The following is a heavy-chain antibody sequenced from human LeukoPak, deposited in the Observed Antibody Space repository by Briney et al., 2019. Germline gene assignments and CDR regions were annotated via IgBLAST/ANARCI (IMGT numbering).Heavy chain of an antibody. J-gene: IGHJ6*03. CDR3: ARTRKRLYSWGTYYYYMDV. D-gene: IGHD3-16*01. Sequence: PSETLSLTCTVFGGSFTDYFWTWIRHSPGKGLEWIGEINDYTGDTKYNPSLNSRVSISLEKSKNQFSLKLSSVTAADTAVYYCARTRKRLYSWGTYYYYMDVWGKGTTVTVSS. V-gene: IGHV4-34*01. CDR2: INDYTGDT. CDR1: GGSFTDYF.